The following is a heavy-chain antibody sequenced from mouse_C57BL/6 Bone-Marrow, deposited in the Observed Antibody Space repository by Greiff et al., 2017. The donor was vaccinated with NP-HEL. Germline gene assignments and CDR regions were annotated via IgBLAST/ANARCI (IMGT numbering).Heavy chain of an antibody. CDR1: GYTFTDYE. CDR3: TRSLYYYGSSPYWYFDV. J-gene: IGHJ1*03. Sequence: QVQLKESGAELVRPGASVTLSCKASGYTFTDYEMHWVKQTPVHGLEWIGAIDPETGGTAYNQKFKGKAILTADKSSSTAYMELRSLTSEDSAVYYCTRSLYYYGSSPYWYFDVWGTGTTVTVSS. CDR2: IDPETGGT. D-gene: IGHD1-1*01. V-gene: IGHV1-15*01.